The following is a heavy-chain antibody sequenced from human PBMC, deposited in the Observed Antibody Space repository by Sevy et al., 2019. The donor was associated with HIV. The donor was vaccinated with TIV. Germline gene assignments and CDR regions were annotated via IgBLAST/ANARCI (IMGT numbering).Heavy chain of an antibody. V-gene: IGHV1-8*01. CDR3: ARSGVVVPAAMKEIDYYYGMDV. CDR2: MNPNSGNT. D-gene: IGHD2-2*01. Sequence: ASVKVSCKASGYTFTSYDINWVRRATGQGLEWMGWMNPNSGNTGYAQKFQGRVTMTRNTSISTAYMELSSLRSEDTAVYYCARSGVVVPAAMKEIDYYYGMDVWGQGTTVTVSS. CDR1: GYTFTSYD. J-gene: IGHJ6*02.